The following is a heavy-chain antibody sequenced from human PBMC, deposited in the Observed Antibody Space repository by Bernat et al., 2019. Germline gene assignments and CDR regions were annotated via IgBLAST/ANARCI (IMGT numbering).Heavy chain of an antibody. V-gene: IGHV3-23*01. J-gene: IGHJ4*02. CDR3: AKASGYSYSYPFDY. CDR1: GFTFSSYG. CDR2: ISGSGGST. D-gene: IGHD5-18*01. Sequence: EVQMLESGGGLVQPGGSLRLSCAASGFTFSSYGMSWVRQAPGKGPEWVSGISGSGGSTNYADSVKGRFTISRDNSKNTLYLQMNSLRAEDAAVYYCAKASGYSYSYPFDYWGQGTLVTVSS.